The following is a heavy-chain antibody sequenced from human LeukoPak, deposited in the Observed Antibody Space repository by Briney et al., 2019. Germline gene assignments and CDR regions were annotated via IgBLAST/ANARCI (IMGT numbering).Heavy chain of an antibody. Sequence: GGSLRLSCAASGFTFSSYSMHWVRQTPGKGLEWVAFIRYDGSNKYYADSVKGRFTISRDNSKNTLYLQMNSLRAEDTAVYYCAKDRWFGRIDYWGQGTLVTVSS. D-gene: IGHD3-10*01. CDR3: AKDRWFGRIDY. J-gene: IGHJ4*02. CDR1: GFTFSSYS. V-gene: IGHV3-30*02. CDR2: IRYDGSNK.